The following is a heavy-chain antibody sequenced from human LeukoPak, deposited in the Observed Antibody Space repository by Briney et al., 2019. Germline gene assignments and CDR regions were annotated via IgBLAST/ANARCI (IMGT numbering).Heavy chain of an antibody. V-gene: IGHV4-30-4*01. Sequence: SETLSLTCTVSGGSISSGDYYWSWIRQPPGKGLEWIGYIYYSGSTYYNPSLKSRVTISVDTSKNQFSLKLSSVTAADTAVYYCARDRLVRGPVYYYYYGMDVWGQGTTVTVSS. D-gene: IGHD3-10*01. CDR1: GGSISSGDYY. CDR2: IYYSGST. CDR3: ARDRLVRGPVYYYYYGMDV. J-gene: IGHJ6*02.